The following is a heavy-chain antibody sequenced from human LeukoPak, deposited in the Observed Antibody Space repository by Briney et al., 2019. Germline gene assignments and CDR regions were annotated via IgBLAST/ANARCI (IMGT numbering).Heavy chain of an antibody. D-gene: IGHD3-16*01. J-gene: IGHJ4*02. Sequence: GGSLRLSCAASGFTFSSYAMHWVRQATGKGLEWVSSIGTAGDTYYPGSVKGRFTISRENAKNSLYLQMNSLRAEDTAVYYCARDFSWGSRLGYFDYWGQGTLVTVSS. CDR2: IGTAGDT. V-gene: IGHV3-13*01. CDR1: GFTFSSYA. CDR3: ARDFSWGSRLGYFDY.